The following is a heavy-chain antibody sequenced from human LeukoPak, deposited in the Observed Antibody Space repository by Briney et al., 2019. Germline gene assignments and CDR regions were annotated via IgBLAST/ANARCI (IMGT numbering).Heavy chain of an antibody. J-gene: IGHJ6*03. Sequence: GGSLRLSCAASGFTFSTYAMSWVRQAPGKGLEWVSLIGGSDGRARYADSVKGRFTISRDNSKNTLYLEMNSLRAEDTAVYYCAKDSSSYDWGYMDVWGKGTTVTISS. D-gene: IGHD3-22*01. CDR1: GFTFSTYA. V-gene: IGHV3-23*01. CDR2: IGGSDGRA. CDR3: AKDSSSYDWGYMDV.